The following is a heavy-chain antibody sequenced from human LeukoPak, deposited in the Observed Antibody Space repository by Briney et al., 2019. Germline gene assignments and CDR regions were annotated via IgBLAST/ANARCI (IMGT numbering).Heavy chain of an antibody. CDR2: ISGSGGST. CDR1: GFTFSSYA. CDR3: VRRVGATSIDY. D-gene: IGHD1-26*01. J-gene: IGHJ4*02. V-gene: IGHV3-23*01. Sequence: GGSLRLSCAASGFTFSSYAMSWVRQAPGKGLEWVSAISGSGGSTYYADSVKGRFTISRDNSKNTLYLQMNSLKTEDTAVYYCVRRVGATSIDYWGQGTLVTVSS.